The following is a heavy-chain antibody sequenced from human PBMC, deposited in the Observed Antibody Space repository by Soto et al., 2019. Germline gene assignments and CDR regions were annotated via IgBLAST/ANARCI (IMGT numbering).Heavy chain of an antibody. CDR2: SSSSSSYI. V-gene: IGHV3-21*04. CDR1: GITFGSRS. J-gene: IGHJ6*02. D-gene: IGHD3-10*01. CDR3: ATSGYYGSGSPPYGMDV. Sequence: GGAPRLSCVSPGITFGSRSSNRVRPAPGKGLEWVSSSSSSSSYIYYADSVKGRFTISRDNSKNTLYLQMNSLRAEDTAVYYCATSGYYGSGSPPYGMDVWGQGTTVTVSS.